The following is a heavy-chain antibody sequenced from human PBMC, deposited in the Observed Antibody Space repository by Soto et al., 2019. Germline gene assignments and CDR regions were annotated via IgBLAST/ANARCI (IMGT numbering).Heavy chain of an antibody. Sequence: PSETLSLTCTVSGGSISSGGYYWSWIRQHPGKGLEWIGYIYYSGSTYYNPSLKSRVTISVDTSKNQFSLKLSSVTAADTAVYYCARGQASIVVVPAAIGWFAPWGQGTLVTVSS. CDR2: IYYSGST. CDR3: ARGQASIVVVPAAIGWFAP. D-gene: IGHD2-2*02. J-gene: IGHJ5*02. V-gene: IGHV4-31*03. CDR1: GGSISSGGYY.